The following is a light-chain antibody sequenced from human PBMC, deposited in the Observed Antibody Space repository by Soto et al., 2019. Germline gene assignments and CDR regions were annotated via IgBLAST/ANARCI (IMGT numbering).Light chain of an antibody. V-gene: IGKV2-28*01. Sequence: DIEVTQSPLSLPVTPGEPASISCKSSQSLLQSSGYNYLDWYLQKPGQSPRLVIYRASNRAPGGPDRSSGSGSGTDFTLRISRVEAEDVGVYYCMQALETFWTFGQGTKVEIK. CDR1: QSLLQSSGYNY. J-gene: IGKJ1*01. CDR3: MQALETFWT. CDR2: RAS.